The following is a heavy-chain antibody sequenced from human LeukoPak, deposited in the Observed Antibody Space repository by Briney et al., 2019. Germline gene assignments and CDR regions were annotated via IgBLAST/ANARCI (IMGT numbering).Heavy chain of an antibody. CDR1: GGSISSSNYY. J-gene: IGHJ5*02. Sequence: SETLSLTCTVSGGSISSSNYYWAWIRQPPGTGLEWIGSIYYSGSTYYNPSLKSRLTISIDASRNQFSLKLTSVTAADTAVYFCVRHGGLVFVVQAFDPWSQGTLVTVSS. V-gene: IGHV4-39*01. D-gene: IGHD2-15*01. CDR2: IYYSGST. CDR3: VRHGGLVFVVQAFDP.